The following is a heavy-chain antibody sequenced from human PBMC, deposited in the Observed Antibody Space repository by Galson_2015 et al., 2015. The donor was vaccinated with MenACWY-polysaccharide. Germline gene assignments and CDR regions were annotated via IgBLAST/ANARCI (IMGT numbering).Heavy chain of an antibody. V-gene: IGHV3-73*01. CDR1: GFIFSDSA. J-gene: IGHJ2*01. D-gene: IGHD4-23*01. CDR2: IRSKANNYAT. CDR3: YSLTGDDGGNIDL. Sequence: SLRLSCAASGFIFSDSAIHWVRQASGKGLEWVGRIRSKANNYATAYAASMKGRFTISRDDSKNTAHLQMNSLKTEDTAVYYCYSLTGDDGGNIDLWGRGTLVTVSS.